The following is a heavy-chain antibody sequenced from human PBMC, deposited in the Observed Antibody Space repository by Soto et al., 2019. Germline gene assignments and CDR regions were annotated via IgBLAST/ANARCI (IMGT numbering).Heavy chain of an antibody. D-gene: IGHD3-22*01. V-gene: IGHV1-3*01. CDR2: INAANGDT. J-gene: IGHJ4*02. CDR3: ARDWGYFNSGGYYEY. Sequence: ASVKVSCKASGYTFTKYALRWVRQAPGQGLEWMGWINAANGDTEYSQKFQGRVTITRDTTASTAYMELSSLRSEDTAVYYCARDWGYFNSGGYYEYWGQGTLVTVSS. CDR1: GYTFTKYA.